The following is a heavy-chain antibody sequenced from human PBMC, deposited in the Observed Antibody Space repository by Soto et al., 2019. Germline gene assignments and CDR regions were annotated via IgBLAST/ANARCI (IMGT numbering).Heavy chain of an antibody. V-gene: IGHV1-69*01. J-gene: IGHJ4*02. CDR3: AREGGRPCSGGSCYSFHY. Sequence: QVQLVQSGAEVKKPGSSVKVSCKASGGTFSSYAISWVRQAPGQGLEWMGGIIPIFGTATYAQKFQGRVTITADESTSPAYMELSSLRSEDTAVYYCAREGGRPCSGGSCYSFHYWGQGTLVTVSS. D-gene: IGHD2-15*01. CDR2: IIPIFGTA. CDR1: GGTFSSYA.